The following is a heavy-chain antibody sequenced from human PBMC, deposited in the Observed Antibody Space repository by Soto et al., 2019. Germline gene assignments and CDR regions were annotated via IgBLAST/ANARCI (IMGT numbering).Heavy chain of an antibody. CDR3: ARDLVPAQYSRPNWFDP. CDR1: GFTFSSYW. CDR2: INSDGSST. J-gene: IGHJ5*02. Sequence: EVQLVESGGGLVQPGGSLRLSCAASGFTFSSYWMHWVRQAPGKGLVWVSRINSDGSSTSYADSVKGRFTISRDNAKNTLYLQMHSLRAEDTAVYYCARDLVPAQYSRPNWFDPWGQGTLVTVSS. D-gene: IGHD6-6*01. V-gene: IGHV3-74*01.